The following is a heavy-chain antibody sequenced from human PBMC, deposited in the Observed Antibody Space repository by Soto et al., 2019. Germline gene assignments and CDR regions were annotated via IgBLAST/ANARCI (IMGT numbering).Heavy chain of an antibody. V-gene: IGHV4-59*08. CDR2: IYYSGST. Sequence: SETLSLTCTVSGGSISSYYWSWIRQPPGKGLEWIGYIYYSGSTFYSPSLKRRVTISVDRSKNQFSLKLSSVTAADTAVYYCARGQAAAPAMDVWGQGTTVTVSS. D-gene: IGHD6-13*01. CDR1: GGSISSYY. J-gene: IGHJ6*02. CDR3: ARGQAAAPAMDV.